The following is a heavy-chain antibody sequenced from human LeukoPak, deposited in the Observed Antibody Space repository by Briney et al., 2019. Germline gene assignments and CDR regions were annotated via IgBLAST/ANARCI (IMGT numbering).Heavy chain of an antibody. CDR1: GGTFSSYA. CDR2: IIPIFGTA. J-gene: IGHJ4*02. D-gene: IGHD5-18*01. V-gene: IGHV1-69*05. CDR3: ARESSGGYSYGYFDY. Sequence: ASVKVSCKASGGTFSSYAISWVRQAPGQGLEWMGGIIPIFGTAYYAQKFQGRVTITTDESTSTAYMELSSLRSEDTAVYYCARESSGGYSYGYFDYWGQGTLVTVSS.